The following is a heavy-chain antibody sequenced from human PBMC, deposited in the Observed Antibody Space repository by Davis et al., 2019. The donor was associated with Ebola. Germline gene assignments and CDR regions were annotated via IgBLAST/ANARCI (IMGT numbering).Heavy chain of an antibody. CDR3: AGSREHSPQGWFDP. CDR1: GFTFSSYW. CDR2: IKQDGSEK. Sequence: GESLKISCAASGFTFSSYWMGWVRQAPGKGLEWVANIKQDGSEKYYVDSVKGRFTISRDNAKNSLYLQMNSLRAEDTAVYYCAGSREHSPQGWFDPWGQGTLVTVSS. J-gene: IGHJ5*02. D-gene: IGHD6-6*01. V-gene: IGHV3-7*01.